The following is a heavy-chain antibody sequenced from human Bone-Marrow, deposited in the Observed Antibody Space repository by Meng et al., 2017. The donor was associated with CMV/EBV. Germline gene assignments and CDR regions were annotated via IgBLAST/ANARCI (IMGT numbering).Heavy chain of an antibody. D-gene: IGHD6-13*01. CDR3: AKDLVRYSSSWHGGIDY. CDR2: IRYDGSNK. J-gene: IGHJ4*02. V-gene: IGHV3-30*02. Sequence: GGSLRLSCAASGFTFSSYGMHWVRQAPGKGLEWVAFIRYDGSNKYYADSVKGRFTISRDNSKNTLYLQMNSLRAEDTAVYYCAKDLVRYSSSWHGGIDYWGQGTLVTVYS. CDR1: GFTFSSYG.